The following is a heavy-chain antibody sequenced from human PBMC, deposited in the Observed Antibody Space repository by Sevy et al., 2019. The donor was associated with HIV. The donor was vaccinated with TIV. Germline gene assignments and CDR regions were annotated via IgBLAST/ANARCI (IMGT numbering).Heavy chain of an antibody. CDR1: GFTFNSYA. Sequence: GGSLRLSCATSGFTFNSYAMSWVRQAPGKGLEWVSAISGIAGSAYYADSVKGRFTISRDNSKNTLYLQMNSVRAEDTAVYYCARDAINYYYMDVWGKGTTVTVSS. V-gene: IGHV3-23*01. CDR2: ISGIAGSA. CDR3: ARDAINYYYMDV. J-gene: IGHJ6*03.